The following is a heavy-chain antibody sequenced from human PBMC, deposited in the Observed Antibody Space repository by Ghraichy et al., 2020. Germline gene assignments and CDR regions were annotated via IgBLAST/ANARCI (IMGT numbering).Heavy chain of an antibody. CDR1: GITFSSYW. CDR3: ARLRVGAFLGWYFDL. Sequence: GGSLRLSCAASGITFSSYWMSWVRQTPGKGLEWVANIKQDGSEKYYVDSVKGRFAISRDNAKNSLYVQMNSLRDEDTAVYYCARLRVGAFLGWYFDLWGRGTLVTVSS. V-gene: IGHV3-7*03. D-gene: IGHD1-26*01. CDR2: IKQDGSEK. J-gene: IGHJ2*01.